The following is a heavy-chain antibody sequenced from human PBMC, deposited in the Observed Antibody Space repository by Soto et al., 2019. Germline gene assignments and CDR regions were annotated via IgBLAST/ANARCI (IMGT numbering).Heavy chain of an antibody. D-gene: IGHD3-16*02. CDR3: ARDMRRHDYIWGSYLDAFDI. CDR1: GFTFSSYW. V-gene: IGHV3-74*01. J-gene: IGHJ3*02. Sequence: GGSLRLSCAASGFTFSSYWMHWVRQAPGKGLVWVSRINSDGSSTSYADSVKGRFTISRDNAKNTLYLQMNSLRAEDTAVYYCARDMRRHDYIWGSYLDAFDIWGQGTMVTVSS. CDR2: INSDGSST.